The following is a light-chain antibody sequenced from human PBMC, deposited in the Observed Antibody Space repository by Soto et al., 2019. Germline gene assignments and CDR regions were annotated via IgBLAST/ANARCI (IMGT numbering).Light chain of an antibody. V-gene: IGLV2-14*03. CDR1: SSDVGYYNY. Sequence: QSVLTQPASVSWSPGQSITISCTGTSSDVGYYNYVSWYQQHPGKAPKLMIYDVRNRPSGVSNRFSGSKSGNTASLTISGLQAEDEADYYCSSYTSSSTYVFGTGTKVTVL. CDR3: SSYTSSSTYV. J-gene: IGLJ1*01. CDR2: DVR.